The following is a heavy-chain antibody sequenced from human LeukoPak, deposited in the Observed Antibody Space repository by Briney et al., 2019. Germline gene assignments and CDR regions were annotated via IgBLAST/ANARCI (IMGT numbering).Heavy chain of an antibody. CDR1: GSTFSNYA. D-gene: IGHD2-2*01. CDR3: AKLQKWGYCSSTSCYDGFDY. CDR2: ISGSGGNT. J-gene: IGHJ4*02. Sequence: HPGGSLRLSCAASGSTFSNYAMSWVRQAPGKGLEWVSAISGSGGNTYYTDSVKGRFTISRDNSKNTLYLQMNSLRAEDTAVYYCAKLQKWGYCSSTSCYDGFDYWGQGTLVTVSS. V-gene: IGHV3-23*01.